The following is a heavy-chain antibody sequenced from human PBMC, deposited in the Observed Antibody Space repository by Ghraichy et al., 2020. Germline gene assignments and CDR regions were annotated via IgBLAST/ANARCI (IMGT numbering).Heavy chain of an antibody. D-gene: IGHD6-6*01. J-gene: IGHJ6*02. V-gene: IGHV4-34*01. CDR2: INHSGST. Sequence: SETLSLTCAVYGGSFSGYYWSWIRQPPGKGLEWIGEINHSGSTNYNPSLKSRVTISVDTSKNQFSLKLSSVTAADTAVYYCARGLRARRNSSSPPYYYYYGMDVWGQGTTVTVSS. CDR3: ARGLRARRNSSSPPYYYYYGMDV. CDR1: GGSFSGYY.